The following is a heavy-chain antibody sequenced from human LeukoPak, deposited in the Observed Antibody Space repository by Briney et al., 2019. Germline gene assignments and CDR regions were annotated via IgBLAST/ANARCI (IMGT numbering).Heavy chain of an antibody. D-gene: IGHD3-22*01. CDR2: IIPIFGTA. V-gene: IGHV1-69*13. CDR1: GGTFSSYA. Sequence: SARVSCKASGGTFSSYAISWVRQATGQWLEWMGGIIPIFGTANYAQKFQGRVTITADESTSTAYMELSSLRSEDTAVYYCARESQYYYDSSGSPYFDYWGQGTLVTVSS. CDR3: ARESQYYYDSSGSPYFDY. J-gene: IGHJ4*02.